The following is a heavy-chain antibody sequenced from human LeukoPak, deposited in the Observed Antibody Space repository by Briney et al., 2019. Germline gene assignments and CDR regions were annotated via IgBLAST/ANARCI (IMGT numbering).Heavy chain of an antibody. J-gene: IGHJ6*03. V-gene: IGHV4-39*07. CDR3: ARVANYFYSYMDV. CDR2: IFYSGST. Sequence: GSLRLSCAASGFTFSSYSMNWVRQAPGKGLEWIGSIFYSGSTYYNPSLNSRVTISVDTSKNHFSLRLTSVTAADTAVYYCARVANYFYSYMDVWGKGTTVTISS. CDR1: GFTFSSYS.